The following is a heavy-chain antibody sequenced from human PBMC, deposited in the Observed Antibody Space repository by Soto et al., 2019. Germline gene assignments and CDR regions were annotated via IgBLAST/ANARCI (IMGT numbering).Heavy chain of an antibody. CDR1: GFTFSTDG. CDR2: ISYDGTNK. D-gene: IGHD4-17*01. V-gene: IGHV3-30*18. CDR3: AKDLQSYGDYDYYCYGMDV. Sequence: QVQLVESGGGEVQTGRSPTISCAASGFTFSTDGMHWVRQTPGKGLEWVAVISYDGTNKFYSDSVKGRFTISRDNFKNTLTLQMNSLRADDTAVYSCAKDLQSYGDYDYYCYGMDVWGLGTRVTVSS. J-gene: IGHJ6*02.